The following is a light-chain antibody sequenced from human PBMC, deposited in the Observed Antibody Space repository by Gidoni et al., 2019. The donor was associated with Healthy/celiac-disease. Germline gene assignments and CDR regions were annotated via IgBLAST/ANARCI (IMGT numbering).Light chain of an antibody. V-gene: IGKV4-1*01. CDR1: QSVLYSSNNKNY. CDR3: QQYYSTPWT. J-gene: IGKJ1*01. CDR2: WAS. Sequence: TAMTQSPASLAVSLGGRATINCKSSQSVLYSSNNKNYLAWYQQKPGQPPKLLIYWASTRESGVPDRFSGSGSGTDFTLTISSLQAEDVAVYYCQQYYSTPWTFGQGTKVEIK.